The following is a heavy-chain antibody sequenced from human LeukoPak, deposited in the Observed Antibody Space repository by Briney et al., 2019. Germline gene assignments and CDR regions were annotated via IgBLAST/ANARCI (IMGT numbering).Heavy chain of an antibody. Sequence: RRSLRLSCAASGFTFSSHGIHWVRQAPCSGPDWVAVISDDGSNKYYADSVKGRFTISRDNSKNTLYLQMNSLRAEDTAVYYCAKEDYDSSGYYYYRFDYWGQGTLVTVSS. D-gene: IGHD3-22*01. CDR1: GFTFSSHG. CDR3: AKEDYDSSGYYYYRFDY. V-gene: IGHV3-30*18. CDR2: ISDDGSNK. J-gene: IGHJ4*02.